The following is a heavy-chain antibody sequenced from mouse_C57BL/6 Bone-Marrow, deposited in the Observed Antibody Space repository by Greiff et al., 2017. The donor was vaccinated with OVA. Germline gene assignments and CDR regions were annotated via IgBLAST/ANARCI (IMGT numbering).Heavy chain of an antibody. J-gene: IGHJ3*01. D-gene: IGHD2-4*01. CDR1: GFTFSSYG. CDR2: ISRCGSYT. CDR3: ARRSTYYDYDVGWFAY. V-gene: IGHV5-6*01. Sequence: EVQRVEPGGDLVKPGGSLKLSCAASGFTFSSYGMSWVRQTPDQRLEWVATISRCGSYTYYPDSVKGRFTISRDNAKNTLYLQMSSLKSEDTAMYYCARRSTYYDYDVGWFAYWGQGTLVTVSA.